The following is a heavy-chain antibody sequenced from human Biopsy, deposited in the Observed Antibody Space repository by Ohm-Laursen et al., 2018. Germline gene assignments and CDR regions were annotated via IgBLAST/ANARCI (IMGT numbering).Heavy chain of an antibody. Sequence: SLTLSRACSGSTFTSYAIHWDCQAPRQGLGWVAVISYDGSGEYYADSLQGRFIISRDNLKNTVDLQMISLRAEDTAVYFCARDGKRWDYSTYFSWHFDLWGRGTLVTVSS. J-gene: IGHJ2*01. CDR3: ARDGKRWDYSTYFSWHFDL. CDR1: GSTFTSYA. CDR2: ISYDGSGE. D-gene: IGHD4-11*01. V-gene: IGHV3-30*04.